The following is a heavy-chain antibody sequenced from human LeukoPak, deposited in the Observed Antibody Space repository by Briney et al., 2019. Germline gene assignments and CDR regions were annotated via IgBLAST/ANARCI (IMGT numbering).Heavy chain of an antibody. Sequence: VKVTCKASGGTFSSYAISWMRQPPGQGLEWMGGIIPIFGTANYAQKFQGRVTITTDESTSTAYMELSSLRSEDTAVYYCARDRCSGGSCHSWYFDLWGRGTLVTVSS. D-gene: IGHD2-15*01. CDR1: GGTFSSYA. CDR3: ARDRCSGGSCHSWYFDL. V-gene: IGHV1-69*13. J-gene: IGHJ2*01. CDR2: IIPIFGTA.